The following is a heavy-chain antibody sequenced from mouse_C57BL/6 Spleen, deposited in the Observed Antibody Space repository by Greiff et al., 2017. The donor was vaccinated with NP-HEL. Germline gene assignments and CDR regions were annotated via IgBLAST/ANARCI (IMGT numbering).Heavy chain of an antibody. Sequence: EVQLVESGPGLVKPSQSLSLTCSVTGYSITSGYYWNWIRQFPGNKLEWMGYISYDGSNNYNPSLKNRISITRDTSKNQFFLKLNSVTTEDTATYYCARIYDYDDYAMDYWGQGTSVTVSS. J-gene: IGHJ4*01. V-gene: IGHV3-6*01. CDR2: ISYDGSN. CDR3: ARIYDYDDYAMDY. D-gene: IGHD2-4*01. CDR1: GYSITSGYY.